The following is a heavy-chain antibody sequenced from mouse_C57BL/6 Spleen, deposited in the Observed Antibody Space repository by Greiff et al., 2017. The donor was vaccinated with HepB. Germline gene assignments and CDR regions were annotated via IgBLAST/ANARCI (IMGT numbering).Heavy chain of an antibody. D-gene: IGHD2-4*01. CDR2: INPNNGGT. CDR3: ARWDYDSFAY. CDR1: GYTFTDYN. V-gene: IGHV1-22*01. J-gene: IGHJ3*01. Sequence: EVQRVESGPELVKPGASVKMSCKASGYTFTDYNMHWVKQSHGKSLEWIGYINPNNGGTSYNQKFKGKATLTVNKSSSTAYMELRSLTSEDSAVYYCARWDYDSFAYWGQGTLVTVSA.